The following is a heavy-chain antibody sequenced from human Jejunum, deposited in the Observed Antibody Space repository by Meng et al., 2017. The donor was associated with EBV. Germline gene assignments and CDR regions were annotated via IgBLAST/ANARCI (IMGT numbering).Heavy chain of an antibody. CDR1: GYRSSDYT. D-gene: IGHD3-9*01. CDR2: LNAGDGTT. CDR3: AFNGYYRGTTGYSSLDY. J-gene: IGHJ4*02. Sequence: LVQSWADARKPGVAEKVSCKAFGYRSSDYTMPLLRQAPGQGLEWMGWLNAGDGTTQYSRKLQVRVTITRDTSARTAYMELSSLRSEDMAVYYCAFNGYYRGTTGYSSLDYWGQGTLVTVSS. V-gene: IGHV1-3*01.